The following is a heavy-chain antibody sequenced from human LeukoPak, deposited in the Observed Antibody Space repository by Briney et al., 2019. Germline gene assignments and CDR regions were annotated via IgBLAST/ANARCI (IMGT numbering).Heavy chain of an antibody. CDR3: ARGLRYFDWLSQPDDAFDI. D-gene: IGHD3-9*01. Sequence: ASVKVSCKASGYTFTSYGISWVRQAPGQGLEWMGWISAYNGNTNYAQKLQGRVTMTTDTSTSTAYMELRSLRSDDTAVYYCARGLRYFDWLSQPDDAFDIWGQGTMVTVSS. CDR2: ISAYNGNT. J-gene: IGHJ3*02. CDR1: GYTFTSYG. V-gene: IGHV1-18*01.